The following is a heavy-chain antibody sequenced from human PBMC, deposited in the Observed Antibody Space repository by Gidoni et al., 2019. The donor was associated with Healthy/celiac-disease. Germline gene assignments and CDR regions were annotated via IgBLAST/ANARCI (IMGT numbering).Heavy chain of an antibody. CDR1: GFTFSSYG. Sequence: QVQLVESGGGVVQPGWSLRLSCAASGFTFSSYGMHWVRQAPGKGLEWVAVIWYDGSNKYYADSVKGRFTISRDNSKNTLYLQMNSLRAEDTAVYYCARKVLAAALIDYWGQGTLVTVSS. CDR2: IWYDGSNK. J-gene: IGHJ4*02. V-gene: IGHV3-33*01. CDR3: ARKVLAAALIDY. D-gene: IGHD6-13*01.